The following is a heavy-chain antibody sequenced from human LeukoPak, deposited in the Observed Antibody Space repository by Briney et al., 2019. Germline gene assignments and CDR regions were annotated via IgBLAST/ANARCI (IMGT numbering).Heavy chain of an antibody. Sequence: ASVTVSCKASGYTFTSYDINWLRQAPGQGLEWMGWMNPNSGNTDYAQKFQGRVTITRNTSMSTAYMELSSLRSEDTAVYYCAIRTPVDIVATLGERVKKGLDYWGQGTLVTVSS. D-gene: IGHD5-12*01. J-gene: IGHJ4*02. V-gene: IGHV1-8*01. CDR1: GYTFTSYD. CDR3: AIRTPVDIVATLGERVKKGLDY. CDR2: MNPNSGNT.